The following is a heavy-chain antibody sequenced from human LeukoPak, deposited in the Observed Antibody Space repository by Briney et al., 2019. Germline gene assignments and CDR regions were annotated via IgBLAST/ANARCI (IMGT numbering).Heavy chain of an antibody. CDR3: ARVCSSTSCYAFDI. D-gene: IGHD2-2*01. CDR1: GGSISSDY. V-gene: IGHV4-4*07. Sequence: SETLSLTCTVSGGSISSDYWNWIRQPAGKGLEWIGRIYTSGSTNYNPSLKSRVTMSVDTSKNQCSLKLSSVTAADTAVYYCARVCSSTSCYAFDIWGQGTMVIVSP. CDR2: IYTSGST. J-gene: IGHJ3*02.